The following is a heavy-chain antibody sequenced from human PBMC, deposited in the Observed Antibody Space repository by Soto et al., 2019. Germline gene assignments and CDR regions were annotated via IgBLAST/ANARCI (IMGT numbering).Heavy chain of an antibody. D-gene: IGHD3-16*01. CDR2: MNPGSGDT. Sequence: GASVKVSCKASGYTFSGYYIHWVRQATGQGLEWMGWMNPGSGDTGYAQKFQGRVTMTRDISIATAYMELSSLRSDDTAIYYCARMATFGSLNWFDPWGQGTLVTVSS. J-gene: IGHJ5*02. CDR1: GYTFSGYY. V-gene: IGHV1-8*02. CDR3: ARMATFGSLNWFDP.